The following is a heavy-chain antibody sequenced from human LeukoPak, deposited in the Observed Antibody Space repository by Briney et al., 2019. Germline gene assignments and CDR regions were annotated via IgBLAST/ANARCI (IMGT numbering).Heavy chain of an antibody. CDR3: ARDGTRSDAFDI. CDR2: INPNGGGT. V-gene: IGHV1-2*02. Sequence: ASLKVSCKASGYTFTGYYMHWVRQAPGQGLEWMGWINPNGGGTNYAQKFQGRVTMTRDTSISTAYMELSRLRSDDTAVYYCARDGTRSDAFDIWGQGTMVTVSS. J-gene: IGHJ3*02. D-gene: IGHD1-26*01. CDR1: GYTFTGYY.